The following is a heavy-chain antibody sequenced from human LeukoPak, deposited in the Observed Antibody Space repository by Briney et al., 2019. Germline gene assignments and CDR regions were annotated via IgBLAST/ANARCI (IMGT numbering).Heavy chain of an antibody. CDR2: ITTSSTYI. CDR3: ARAGWDGSGSYYFDY. V-gene: IGHV3-21*01. D-gene: IGHD3-10*01. CDR1: GFTFSSYS. Sequence: GGSLRLSCAASGFTFSSYSMSWVRQAPGKGLEWVSSITTSSTYISYADSVKGPFTISRDNAKNSLYLQMTRLRAEDTAVYYCARAGWDGSGSYYFDYWGQGTLVTVSS. J-gene: IGHJ4*02.